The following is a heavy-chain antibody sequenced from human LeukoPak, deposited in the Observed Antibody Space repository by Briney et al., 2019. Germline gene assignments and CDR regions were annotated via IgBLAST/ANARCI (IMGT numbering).Heavy chain of an antibody. D-gene: IGHD2-21*02. CDR2: ISSSSSYI. CDR1: GFTFSSYS. J-gene: IGHJ4*01. CDR3: ARELPREVTLDY. Sequence: KTGGSLRLSCAASGFTFSSYSMNWVRQAPGKGLEWVSSISSSSSYIYYADSVKGRFTISRDNAKNSLYLQMNGLRAEDTAVYYCARELPREVTLDYWGQGTLVTVSP. V-gene: IGHV3-21*01.